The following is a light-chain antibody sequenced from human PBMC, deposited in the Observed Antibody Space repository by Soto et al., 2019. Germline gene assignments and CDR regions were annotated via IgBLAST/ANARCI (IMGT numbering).Light chain of an antibody. Sequence: ETVMTQSPATLSVSPGDRVTLSCRASQSVTSKLDWYQQTPGPAPRLLFFDAATRATGVPVRFSGSGAGTDVTLTISSLQSEDFSVFYCQQYNNWPPITFGQGTRLEI. CDR1: QSVTSK. CDR2: DAA. J-gene: IGKJ5*01. V-gene: IGKV3-15*01. CDR3: QQYNNWPPIT.